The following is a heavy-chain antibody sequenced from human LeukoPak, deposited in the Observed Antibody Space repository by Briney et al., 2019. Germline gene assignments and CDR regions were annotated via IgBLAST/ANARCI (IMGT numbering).Heavy chain of an antibody. CDR3: ARDHYYDSSLSSDY. CDR2: INPNSGGT. Sequence: GASVTVSCKASGYTFTGYYIHWVRQAPGQGLEWMGWINPNSGGTNYAQNFQGRVTMTRDTSVTTAYMELSRLRSDDTAVYYCARDHYYDSSLSSDYWGQGTLVTVSS. D-gene: IGHD3-22*01. J-gene: IGHJ4*02. V-gene: IGHV1-2*02. CDR1: GYTFTGYY.